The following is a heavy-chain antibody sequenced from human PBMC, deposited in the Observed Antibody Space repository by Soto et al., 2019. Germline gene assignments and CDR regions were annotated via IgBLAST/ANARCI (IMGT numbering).Heavy chain of an antibody. CDR1: GFALSPYW. CDR2: INQYGSVK. D-gene: IGHD1-1*01. J-gene: IGHJ4*02. Sequence: EVHLVESGGNLVQPGGSLRLSCEASGFALSPYWMSWVRQAPGKGLEWVASINQYGSVKYYVDSVRVRFTISRDNDKNSLFLQMNSLSAEDTDVYYCTRLTEAVTTFVYWGQGTPVTVSS. V-gene: IGHV3-7*03. CDR3: TRLTEAVTTFVY.